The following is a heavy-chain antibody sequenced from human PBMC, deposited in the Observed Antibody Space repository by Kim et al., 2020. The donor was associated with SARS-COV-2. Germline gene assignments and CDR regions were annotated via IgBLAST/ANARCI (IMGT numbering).Heavy chain of an antibody. D-gene: IGHD6-13*01. J-gene: IGHJ6*02. CDR1: GGTFSSYA. CDR3: ARGRSRIAADYGPDYYYYYGMDV. CDR2: IIPIFGTA. Sequence: SVKVSCKASGGTFSSYAISWVRQAPGQGLEWMGGIIPIFGTANYAQKFQGRVTITADESTSTAYMELSSLRSEDTAVYYCARGRSRIAADYGPDYYYYYGMDVWGQGTTVTVSS. V-gene: IGHV1-69*13.